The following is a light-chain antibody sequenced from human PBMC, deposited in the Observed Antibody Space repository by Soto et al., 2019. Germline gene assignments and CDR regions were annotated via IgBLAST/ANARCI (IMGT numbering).Light chain of an antibody. CDR2: GAS. V-gene: IGKV3-20*01. CDR3: QQYGSSPSLT. J-gene: IGKJ4*01. Sequence: EIVLTQSPGTLSLSPGERATLSCRASQSVSSSYLAWYQQKPCQAPRLLIYGASSRATGIPDRFSGSGSGTDFTLTISRLEPEDFAVYYGQQYGSSPSLTFGGGTKGEIK. CDR1: QSVSSSY.